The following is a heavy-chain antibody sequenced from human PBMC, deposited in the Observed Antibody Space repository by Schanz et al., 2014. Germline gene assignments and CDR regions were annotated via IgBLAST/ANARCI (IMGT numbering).Heavy chain of an antibody. J-gene: IGHJ4*02. CDR3: VRDSFFAFDY. CDR2: INGDGSNT. V-gene: IGHV3-74*01. CDR1: GFTFSPYW. Sequence: EVQLLESGGGVVQPGGSLRLSCGSSGFTFSPYWMHWVRQAPWKGLVWVSRINGDGSNTNYADSVKGRFTISRDNAKNTLYLQMNSLSAEDTAVYYCVRDSFFAFDYWGQGTLVTVSS. D-gene: IGHD3-3*01.